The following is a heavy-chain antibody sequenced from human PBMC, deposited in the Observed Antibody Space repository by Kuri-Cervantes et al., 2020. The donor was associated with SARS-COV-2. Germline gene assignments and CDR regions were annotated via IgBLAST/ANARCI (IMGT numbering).Heavy chain of an antibody. CDR3: ARGTNINYYGMDV. CDR2: INPNSGGT. Sequence: ASVKVSCKASGYTFTGYYMHWVRQAPGQGLEWMGWINPNSGGTNYAQKFQGWVTMTRDTSISTAYMKLSRLRSDDTAVYYCARGTNINYYGMDVWGQGTTVTVSS. CDR1: GYTFTGYY. V-gene: IGHV1-2*04. J-gene: IGHJ6*02. D-gene: IGHD1/OR15-1a*01.